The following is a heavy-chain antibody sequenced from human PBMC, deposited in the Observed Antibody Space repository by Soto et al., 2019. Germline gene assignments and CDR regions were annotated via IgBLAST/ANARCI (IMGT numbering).Heavy chain of an antibody. V-gene: IGHV3-23*01. CDR2: ISTSGGRK. Sequence: EVQLLESGGGLVQPGGSLRLSCAASGFTFSNFAMSWVRQAPGKGLEWVSGISTSGGRKHYADSVKGRVTISRDNSKSTLYLQMNSLRAEDTAEYYCAKSMVSLQLPLAYAFDIWGEGTMVTVSS. CDR1: GFTFSNFA. CDR3: AKSMVSLQLPLAYAFDI. J-gene: IGHJ3*02. D-gene: IGHD2-2*01.